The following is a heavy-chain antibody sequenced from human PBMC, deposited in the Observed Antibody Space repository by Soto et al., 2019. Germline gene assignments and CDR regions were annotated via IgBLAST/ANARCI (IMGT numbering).Heavy chain of an antibody. CDR1: GFTFSSYS. J-gene: IGHJ3*02. D-gene: IGHD2-15*01. V-gene: IGHV3-21*01. CDR2: ISSSSSYI. CDR3: ARDRIFQERSAFDI. Sequence: EVQLVESGGGLVKPGGSLRLSCAASGFTFSSYSMNWVRQAPGKGLEWVSSISSSSSYIYYADSVKGRFTISRDNAKNSLYLQMNSLRAEDTAVYYCARDRIFQERSAFDIWGQGTMVTVSS.